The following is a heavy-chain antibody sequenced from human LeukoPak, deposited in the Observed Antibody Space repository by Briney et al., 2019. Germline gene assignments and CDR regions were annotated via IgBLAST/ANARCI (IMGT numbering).Heavy chain of an antibody. CDR1: GGSISSYH. CDR3: ARLRSQWFGELFVDY. V-gene: IGHV4-59*12. J-gene: IGHJ4*02. Sequence: PSETLSLTCTVSGGSISSYHWSWIRQPPGKGLEWIGFFYYSGSTNYNPSLKSRVTISVDTSKDQFSLKLSSVTAADTAVYYCARLRSQWFGELFVDYWGQGTLVTVSS. CDR2: FYYSGST. D-gene: IGHD3-10*01.